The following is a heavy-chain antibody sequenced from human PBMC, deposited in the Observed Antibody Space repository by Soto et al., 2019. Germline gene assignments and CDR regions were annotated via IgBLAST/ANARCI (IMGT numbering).Heavy chain of an antibody. CDR3: ARDDPLSSSLDY. CDR2: IYYSGST. V-gene: IGHV4-31*03. CDR1: GGSISSGGYY. D-gene: IGHD6-13*01. J-gene: IGHJ4*02. Sequence: PSETLSLTCTVSGGSISSGGYYWSWIRQHPGKGLEWIGYIYYSGSTYYNPSLKSRVTISVDTSKNQFSLKLSSVTAADTAVYYCARDDPLSSSLDYWGQGTLVTVSS.